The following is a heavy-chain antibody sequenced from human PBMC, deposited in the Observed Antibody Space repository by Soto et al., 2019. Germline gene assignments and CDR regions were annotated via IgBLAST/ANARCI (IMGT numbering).Heavy chain of an antibody. J-gene: IGHJ4*02. Sequence: QVQLVQSGAEVKKPESSVKVSCKAPGGTFSTYAISWVRQAPGQGLEWMGGIIPMFGTANYAQRFQDRVTITADESTSTVNMERSSLRSDDTAVYFCASGIQLWLRRINNGYSGWGQGTLVTVSS. CDR3: ASGIQLWLRRINNGYSG. CDR2: IIPMFGTA. CDR1: GGTFSTYA. V-gene: IGHV1-69*12. D-gene: IGHD5-18*01.